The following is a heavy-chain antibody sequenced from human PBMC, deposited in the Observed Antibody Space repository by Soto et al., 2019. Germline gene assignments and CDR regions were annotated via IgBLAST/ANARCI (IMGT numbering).Heavy chain of an antibody. CDR2: ISAYNGNT. CDR3: ARMRTDYGDYEGYFEY. D-gene: IGHD4-17*01. V-gene: IGHV1-18*01. J-gene: IGHJ4*02. CDR1: GYTFTSYG. Sequence: ASVKVSFKASGYTFTSYGISWVRQAPGQGLEWMGWISAYNGNTNYAQKLQGRVTMTTDTSTSTAYMELRSLRSDDTAVYYCARMRTDYGDYEGYFEYWGQGTLVTVSS.